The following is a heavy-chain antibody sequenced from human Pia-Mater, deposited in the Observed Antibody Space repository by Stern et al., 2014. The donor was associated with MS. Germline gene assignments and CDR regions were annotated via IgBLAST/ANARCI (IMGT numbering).Heavy chain of an antibody. D-gene: IGHD1-26*01. Sequence: EVQLVPSGGGLAQPGGSLRLSCAGSGFTFSDYAMSWVRQAPGKGLEWVSGISGSGGSTYYAASVQGRFNISRDKSMDTMYLQMSSLRVDDTAVYYCAKGSRIVGSTEFDSWGQGTLVTVSS. CDR1: GFTFSDYA. CDR3: AKGSRIVGSTEFDS. CDR2: ISGSGGST. J-gene: IGHJ4*02. V-gene: IGHV3-23*04.